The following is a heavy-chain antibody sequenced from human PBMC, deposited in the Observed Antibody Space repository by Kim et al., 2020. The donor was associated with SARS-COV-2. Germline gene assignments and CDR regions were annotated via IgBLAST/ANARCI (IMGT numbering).Heavy chain of an antibody. CDR2: MYKSGST. V-gene: IGHV4-39*01. CDR1: GGSISSSSHY. J-gene: IGHJ4*02. Sequence: SETLSLTCTVSGGSISSSSHYWGWIRQPPAKGLEWIGSMYKSGSTYYNPSLKSRVTISVDTSKNQFSLKLSSVTAADTAVYYCARHRNDFVWGSYRYGFDYWGQGTLVTVSS. D-gene: IGHD3-16*02. CDR3: ARHRNDFVWGSYRYGFDY.